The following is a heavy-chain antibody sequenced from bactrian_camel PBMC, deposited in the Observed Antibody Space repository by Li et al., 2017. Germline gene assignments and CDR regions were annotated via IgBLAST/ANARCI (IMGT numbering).Heavy chain of an antibody. J-gene: IGHJ4*01. CDR1: GFAFGNCG. CDR3: ATGEMGFCSASWAVND. CDR2: IASSGTT. V-gene: IGHV3S31*01. Sequence: VQLVESGGDLVQPGGSLRLSCGASGFAFGNCGMSWIRQAPGKGLEWVSGIASSGTTYYAEAVRGRFTISRDNAKNTLYLQMNNLKPEDTGEYYCATGEMGFCSASWAVNDWGQCTQVTVS. D-gene: IGHD1*01.